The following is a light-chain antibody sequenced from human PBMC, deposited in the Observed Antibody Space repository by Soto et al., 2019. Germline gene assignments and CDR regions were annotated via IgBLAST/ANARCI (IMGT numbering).Light chain of an antibody. Sequence: IVLTQSPAILSLSPGERATLSGRASQSFRGLLAWYQQKPGQAPRLLIYDAYKRATGVPPRFSGSGSGTDFTLTISSLEPEDSAVYYCQQRHMWPITFGQGTRLEIK. CDR1: QSFRGL. CDR3: QQRHMWPIT. V-gene: IGKV3-11*01. J-gene: IGKJ5*01. CDR2: DAY.